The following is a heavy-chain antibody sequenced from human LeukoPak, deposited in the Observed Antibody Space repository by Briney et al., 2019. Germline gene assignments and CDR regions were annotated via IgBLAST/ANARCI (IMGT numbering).Heavy chain of an antibody. V-gene: IGHV4-4*07. CDR1: GGSISSYY. CDR2: IYTSGST. J-gene: IGHJ4*02. Sequence: SETLSLTCTVSGGSISSYYWSWIRQPAGKGLEWIGRIYTSGSTNYNPSLWGRVTMSVDTSKNQVSLNLRSVTAADTAVYYCARDLGGFYYDSSGTDYWGQGTLVTVSS. CDR3: ARDLGGFYYDSSGTDY. D-gene: IGHD3-22*01.